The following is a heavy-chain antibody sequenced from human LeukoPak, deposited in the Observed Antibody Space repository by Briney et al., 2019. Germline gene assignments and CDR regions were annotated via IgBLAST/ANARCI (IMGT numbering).Heavy chain of an antibody. V-gene: IGHV3-30-3*01. J-gene: IGHJ5*02. D-gene: IGHD2-15*01. CDR2: ISYDGNYK. Sequence: AGGSLRLSCAASGFTFSDYAMHWVRQAPGKGLEWVAVISYDGNYKYSADSMKGRFTVSRDNSKNMLYLQMNSLRPEDTAVYYCARDPLTDCSGGSCCSEGFDPWGQGTLVTVSS. CDR3: ARDPLTDCSGGSCCSEGFDP. CDR1: GFTFSDYA.